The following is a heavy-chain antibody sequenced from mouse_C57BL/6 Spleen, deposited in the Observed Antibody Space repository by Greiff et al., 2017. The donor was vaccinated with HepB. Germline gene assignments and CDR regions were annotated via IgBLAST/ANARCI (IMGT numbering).Heavy chain of an antibody. CDR1: GFTFSNYW. Sequence: EVMLVESGGGLVQPGGSMKLSCVASGFTFSNYWMNWVRQSPEKGLEWVAQIRLKSDNYATHYAESVKGRFTISRDDSKSSVYLQMNNLRAEDTGIYYCTPYYYGVDYWGQGTTLTVSS. J-gene: IGHJ2*01. D-gene: IGHD1-1*01. CDR2: IRLKSDNYAT. V-gene: IGHV6-3*01. CDR3: TPYYYGVDY.